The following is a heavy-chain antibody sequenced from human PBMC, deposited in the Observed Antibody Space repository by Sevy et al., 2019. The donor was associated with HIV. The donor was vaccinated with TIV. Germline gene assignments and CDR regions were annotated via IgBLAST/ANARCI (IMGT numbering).Heavy chain of an antibody. CDR1: GFTFSYSG. V-gene: IGHV3-30*02. CDR2: IQYDGRNT. CDR3: AKNTAAVGTGGFDY. Sequence: GGSLRLSCTTSGFTFSYSGMHWVRQAPGKGLEWVTFIQYDGRNTHYADSVKGRFTISRDNSTNMLYLQMNSLRGDDTAVYYCAKNTAAVGTGGFDYWGQGALVTVSS. J-gene: IGHJ4*02. D-gene: IGHD6-13*01.